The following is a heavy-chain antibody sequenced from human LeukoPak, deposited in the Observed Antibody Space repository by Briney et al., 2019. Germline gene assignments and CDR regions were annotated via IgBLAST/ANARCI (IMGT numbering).Heavy chain of an antibody. D-gene: IGHD3-22*01. J-gene: IGHJ5*02. CDR3: AALLVVSGEWANNWFVP. CDR2: IYHSGST. CDR1: GGSISSGAYS. Sequence: SQTLSLTCAVSGGSISSGAYSWSWIRQPPGKGLEWIGYIYHSGSTYYNPSLKSRVTISVDRSKNQFSLKLSSVTAADTAVYYCAALLVVSGEWANNWFVPWGQGTLVTVSS. V-gene: IGHV4-30-2*01.